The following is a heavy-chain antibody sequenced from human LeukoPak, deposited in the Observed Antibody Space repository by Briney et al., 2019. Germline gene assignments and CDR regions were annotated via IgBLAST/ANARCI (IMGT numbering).Heavy chain of an antibody. CDR2: IKSKTDGGTT. CDR3: TTLVKYYDFWSGYSRLDYYYYMDV. V-gene: IGHV3-15*01. J-gene: IGHJ6*03. CDR1: GFTFSNAW. D-gene: IGHD3-3*01. Sequence: GGSLRLSCAASGFTFSNAWMSWVRQAPGKGLEWVGRIKSKTDGGTTDYAARVKGRFTISRDDSKNTLYLQMNSLKTEDTVVYYCTTLVKYYDFWSGYSRLDYYYYMDVWGKGTTVTVSS.